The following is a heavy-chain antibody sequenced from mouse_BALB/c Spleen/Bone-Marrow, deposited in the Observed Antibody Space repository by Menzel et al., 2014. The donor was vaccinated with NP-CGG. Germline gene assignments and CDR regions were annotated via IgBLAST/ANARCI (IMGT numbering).Heavy chain of an antibody. CDR1: DYTFTSYW. Sequence: QVQLKESGAELVRPGASVKLSCRASDYTFTSYWINWVRQRPGQGLEWIGNIYPSDSYTNYNQRFKDKATLTVDKSSSTAYMQLSSPTSEDSAAYYCTRYGNSHYYAMDYWGQGTSVTVSS. J-gene: IGHJ4*01. D-gene: IGHD1-1*01. CDR2: IYPSDSYT. CDR3: TRYGNSHYYAMDY. V-gene: IGHV1-69*02.